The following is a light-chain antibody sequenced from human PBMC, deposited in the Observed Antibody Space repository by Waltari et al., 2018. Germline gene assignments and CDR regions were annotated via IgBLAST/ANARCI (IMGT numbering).Light chain of an antibody. CDR2: WAS. Sequence: DIVMTQSPDSLVVSLGERATINCKSSQSVLYSSNNKNYLAWYQQKPGQPPKLLIYWASTRESGVPDRFSGSGSGTDFTLTISSLQAEDVAVYYCQQYYSIPQTFGQGTKVEIK. J-gene: IGKJ1*01. V-gene: IGKV4-1*01. CDR1: QSVLYSSNNKNY. CDR3: QQYYSIPQT.